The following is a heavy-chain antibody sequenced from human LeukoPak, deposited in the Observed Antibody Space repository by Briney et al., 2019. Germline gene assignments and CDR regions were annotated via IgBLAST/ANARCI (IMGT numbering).Heavy chain of an antibody. D-gene: IGHD2-21*02. CDR3: ARDLDCGGDCSSDAFDI. CDR2: IHSSGRM. V-gene: IGHV4-4*07. J-gene: IGHJ3*02. Sequence: SETLSLTCTVSGGSISVHYWSWIRQSAGKRLEWIGRIHSSGRMNYNPSLKSRVTMSVATSKNDFSLNLNSVTAADTAVYFCARDLDCGGDCSSDAFDIWGQGTMVTVSS. CDR1: GGSISVHY.